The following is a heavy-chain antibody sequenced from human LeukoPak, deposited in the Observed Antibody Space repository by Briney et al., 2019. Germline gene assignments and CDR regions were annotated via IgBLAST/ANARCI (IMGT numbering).Heavy chain of an antibody. V-gene: IGHV3-66*02. CDR2: IYSGGST. CDR3: ARDQDQLPLSY. Sequence: GGSLRLSCAASGFTVSSNYMSWVRQAPGKGLEWVSVIYSGGSTYYADSVNGRFTISRDNSKNTLYLQMNSLRAEDTAVYYCARDQDQLPLSYWGQGTLVTVSS. J-gene: IGHJ4*02. CDR1: GFTVSSNY. D-gene: IGHD2-2*01.